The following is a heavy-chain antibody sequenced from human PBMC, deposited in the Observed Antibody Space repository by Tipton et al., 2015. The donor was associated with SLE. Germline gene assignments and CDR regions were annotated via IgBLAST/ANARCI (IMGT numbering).Heavy chain of an antibody. CDR1: GFTFSSWA. CDR2: IYSDNNA. J-gene: IGHJ5*02. CDR3: ANDHRPIGLGVST. D-gene: IGHD3-16*01. Sequence: SLRLSCAASGFTFSSWAMSWVRQAPGKGLEWVSVIYSDNNAYYADSVKGRFTISRDNSKNTLYLQMNSLRPEDTATYFCANDHRPIGLGVSTWGQGALVTVSS. V-gene: IGHV3-23*03.